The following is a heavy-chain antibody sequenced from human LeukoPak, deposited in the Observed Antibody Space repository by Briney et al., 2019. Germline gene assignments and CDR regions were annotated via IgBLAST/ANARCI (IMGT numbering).Heavy chain of an antibody. J-gene: IGHJ5*02. CDR3: ARTGYGSGSYYPNWFDP. Sequence: GASVKVSCKASGFTFTSSAMQWVRQARGQRLEWIGWIVVGSGNTNYAQKFQERVTITRDMSTSTAYMELSSLRSEDTAVYYCARTGYGSGSYYPNWFDPWGQGTLVTVSS. CDR2: IVVGSGNT. D-gene: IGHD3-10*01. CDR1: GFTFTSSA. V-gene: IGHV1-58*02.